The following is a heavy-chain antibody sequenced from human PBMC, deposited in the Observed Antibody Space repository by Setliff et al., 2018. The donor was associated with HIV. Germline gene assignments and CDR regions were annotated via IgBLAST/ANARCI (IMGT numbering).Heavy chain of an antibody. D-gene: IGHD3-9*01. V-gene: IGHV1-18*01. CDR2: ISAYNGNT. Sequence: GASVKVSCKASGYTFTGYGISWVRQAPGQGLEWMGWISAYNGNTNYAQKLQGRVTMTTDTSTSTAYMELRSLRSDDTAVYYCARDPKRYDDILTGYPSYYGMDVWGQGTTVTVSS. CDR3: ARDPKRYDDILTGYPSYYGMDV. CDR1: GYTFTGYG. J-gene: IGHJ6*02.